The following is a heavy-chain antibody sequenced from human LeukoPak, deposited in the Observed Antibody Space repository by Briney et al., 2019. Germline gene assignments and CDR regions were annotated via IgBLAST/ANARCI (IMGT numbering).Heavy chain of an antibody. V-gene: IGHV4-30-2*01. J-gene: IGHJ4*02. D-gene: IGHD6-13*01. Sequence: SETLSLTCIVSGGSISSGDYYWSWIRQPPGKGLEWIGYINHSGSPYYKPSLKSRVTISVDRPKNHFSLNLSYVTAADTAVYYCAREEGGAAGKEFDDWGQGTPVTVSS. CDR3: AREEGGAAGKEFDD. CDR1: GGSISSGDYY. CDR2: INHSGSP.